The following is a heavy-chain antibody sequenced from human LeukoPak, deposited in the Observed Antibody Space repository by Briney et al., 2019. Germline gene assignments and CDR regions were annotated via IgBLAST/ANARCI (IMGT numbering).Heavy chain of an antibody. CDR1: GGSISSYY. CDR2: LFYSGST. CDR3: ATVAVIRGVTYFDY. Sequence: PSETLSLTCIVSGGSISSYYWSWIRQPPGKGLEWIAYLFYSGSTDYNPPLESRVTISVDTSKNQFSLKLRSVTAADTAVYYCATVAVIRGVTYFDYWGQGILVTVSS. D-gene: IGHD3-10*01. J-gene: IGHJ4*02. V-gene: IGHV4-59*01.